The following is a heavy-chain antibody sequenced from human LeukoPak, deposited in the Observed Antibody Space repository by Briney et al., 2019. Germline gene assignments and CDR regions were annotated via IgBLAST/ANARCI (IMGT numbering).Heavy chain of an antibody. Sequence: QSGGSLRLSCAAPGFTFSSSAMSWVRQAPGRGLEWVSVISSSGGSTYYADSVKGRFTISRDNSKNTLYLQMNSLRAEDTAVYYCAKGSRSIAVDNLCDYWGQGTLVTVSS. CDR2: ISSSGGST. V-gene: IGHV3-23*01. D-gene: IGHD6-6*01. J-gene: IGHJ4*02. CDR1: GFTFSSSA. CDR3: AKGSRSIAVDNLCDY.